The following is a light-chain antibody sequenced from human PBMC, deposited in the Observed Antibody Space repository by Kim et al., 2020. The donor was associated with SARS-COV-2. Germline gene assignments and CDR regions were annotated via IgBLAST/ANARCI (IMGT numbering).Light chain of an antibody. CDR1: QSVSSSY. CDR2: GAS. J-gene: IGKJ1*01. V-gene: IGKV3-20*01. Sequence: EIVLTQSPGTLSLSPGERATLSCRASQSVSSSYLAWYQQKPGQAPRLLIYGASSRATVIPDRFSGSGSGTDFNLTISRLEPEDFAVHYCQQYGSSPPTFGQGTKVDIK. CDR3: QQYGSSPPT.